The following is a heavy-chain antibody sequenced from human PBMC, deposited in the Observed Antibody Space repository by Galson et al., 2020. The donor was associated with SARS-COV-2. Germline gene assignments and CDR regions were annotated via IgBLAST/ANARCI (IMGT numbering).Heavy chain of an antibody. CDR3: ARDLTMTTRGDYYYGMDV. CDR2: IHPTGGST. CDR1: GYTFTSYY. D-gene: IGHD4-17*01. V-gene: IGHV1-46*01. Sequence: ASVTVSCKASGYTFTSYYMHWVRQPPGQGLEWMGIIHPTGGSTSYAQKFQGRVTMTRDTSTSTVYMELSSLRSEDTAVYYCARDLTMTTRGDYYYGMDVWGQGTTVTVSS. J-gene: IGHJ6*02.